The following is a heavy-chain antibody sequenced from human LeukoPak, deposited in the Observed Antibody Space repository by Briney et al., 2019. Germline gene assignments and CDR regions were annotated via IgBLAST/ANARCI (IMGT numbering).Heavy chain of an antibody. CDR2: INSDGSDT. D-gene: IGHD6-13*01. CDR1: GFTFSTYW. J-gene: IGHJ4*02. Sequence: PGGSLRLSCAASGFTFSTYWMHWVRQAPGKGLVWVSRINSDGSDTSYADSVKGRFTISRDNAKNTLYLQMNSLRAEDTAAYYCARGVSPLNYYFDYWGQGTLVTVSS. V-gene: IGHV3-74*01. CDR3: ARGVSPLNYYFDY.